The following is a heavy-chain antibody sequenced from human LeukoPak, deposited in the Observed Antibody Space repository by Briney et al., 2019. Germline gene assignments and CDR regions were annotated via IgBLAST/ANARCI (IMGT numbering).Heavy chain of an antibody. CDR3: ARDRGYSSFDY. J-gene: IGHJ4*02. CDR1: AFTFSSYW. V-gene: IGHV3-7*01. D-gene: IGHD4-23*01. Sequence: PGGSLRLSCEASAFTFSSYWMSWVRQAPGKGLEGVANIKEDGSEINYVDCVKGRFTISRANAKNSLFLQMNSLRVEDTAVYYCARDRGYSSFDYWGQGTLVTVSS. CDR2: IKEDGSEI.